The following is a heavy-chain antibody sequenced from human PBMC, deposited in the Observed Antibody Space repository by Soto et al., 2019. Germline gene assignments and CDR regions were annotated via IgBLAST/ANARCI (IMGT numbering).Heavy chain of an antibody. Sequence: SETLSLTCAVYGGSFSGYFWSWIRQPPGKGLEWIGEINHSGSTNYNPSLKSRVTISIYTSKNQFSLKLSSVTAADTAVYYCGGGGGYSSYLGGYWGQGTLVTVSS. CDR1: GGSFSGYF. J-gene: IGHJ4*02. V-gene: IGHV4-34*01. D-gene: IGHD5-12*01. CDR2: INHSGST. CDR3: GGGGGYSSYLGGY.